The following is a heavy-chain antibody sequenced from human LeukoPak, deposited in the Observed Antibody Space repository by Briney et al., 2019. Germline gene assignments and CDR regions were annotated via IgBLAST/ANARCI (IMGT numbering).Heavy chain of an antibody. V-gene: IGHV1-46*01. CDR1: GYTFTSYY. CDR2: INPSGGST. J-gene: IGHJ2*01. Sequence: GASGKVSCKASGYTFTSYYMHWVRQAPGQGLEWMGIINPSGGSTSYAQKFQGRVTMTRDTSTSTVYMELSSLRSEDTAVYYCAREPRYSYGSQFPPRSPNWYFDLWGRGTLVTVSS. CDR3: AREPRYSYGSQFPPRSPNWYFDL. D-gene: IGHD5-18*01.